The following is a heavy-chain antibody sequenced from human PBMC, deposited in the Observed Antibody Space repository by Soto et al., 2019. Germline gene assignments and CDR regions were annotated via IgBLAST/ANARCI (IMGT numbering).Heavy chain of an antibody. V-gene: IGHV1-8*01. Sequence: GASVKVSCKASGYTFARFHINWVRQATGQGFEWMGWMNPNNGNAGYAEKFQGRVTMTRDTSTNTAYMELRSLRSEDTAVYYCARGLYYFDMDVWGQGTTVTVSS. CDR3: ARGLYYFDMDV. CDR1: GYTFARFH. J-gene: IGHJ6*02. CDR2: MNPNNGNA.